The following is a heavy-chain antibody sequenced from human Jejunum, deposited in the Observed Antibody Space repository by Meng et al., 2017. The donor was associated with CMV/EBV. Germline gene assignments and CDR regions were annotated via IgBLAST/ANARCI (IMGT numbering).Heavy chain of an antibody. CDR2: ISNYGDST. J-gene: IGHJ4*02. Sequence: SGFSFSSYEFNWVRQAPDKGLEWVAGISNYGDSTYLRDSVKGRFSISRDDSKNTVYLQMNSLRGEDTAVYYCARENDYRNYFDSWGRGTLVTVSS. CDR3: ARENDYRNYFDS. D-gene: IGHD4-11*01. CDR1: GFSFSSYE. V-gene: IGHV3-30-3*01.